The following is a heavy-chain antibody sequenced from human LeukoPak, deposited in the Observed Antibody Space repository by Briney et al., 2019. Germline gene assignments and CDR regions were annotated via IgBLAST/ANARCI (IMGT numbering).Heavy chain of an antibody. CDR2: IYYSGST. D-gene: IGHD3-3*02. CDR3: ARGHLLSWFDP. V-gene: IGHV4-59*01. Sequence: PSESLSLTCTVSGVSISSYYWSWIRQPPGKGLEWIGYIYYSGSTSYNPSLKSRVTISVDASKNQFSLKLSSVTAADTAMYYCARGHLLSWFDPWGQGTLVTVSS. J-gene: IGHJ5*02. CDR1: GVSISSYY.